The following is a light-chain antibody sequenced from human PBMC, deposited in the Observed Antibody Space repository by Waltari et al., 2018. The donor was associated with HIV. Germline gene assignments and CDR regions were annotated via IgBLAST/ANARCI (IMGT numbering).Light chain of an antibody. CDR1: SSDVGGYKY. CDR3: SSYAGSNNYV. Sequence: QSALTQPPSASGSPGQSVTISCTGTSSDVGGYKYVSWYQQHPGKAPKLMIYEVSKRPSGVPDRFSGSKSGNTASLTVSGLQAEDEADYYCSSYAGSNNYVFGTGTEVTVL. CDR2: EVS. J-gene: IGLJ1*01. V-gene: IGLV2-8*01.